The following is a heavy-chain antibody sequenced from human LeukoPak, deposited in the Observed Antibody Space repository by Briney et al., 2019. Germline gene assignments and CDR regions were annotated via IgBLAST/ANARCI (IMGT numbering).Heavy chain of an antibody. J-gene: IGHJ4*02. Sequence: PSETLSLTCTVPGGSISSYYWSWIRQPPGKGLEWIGYIYYSGSTNYNPSLKSRVTISVDTSKIQFSLKLSSVTAADTAVYYCASLLTYFDYWGQGTLVAVSS. V-gene: IGHV4-59*01. CDR3: ASLLTYFDY. CDR1: GGSISSYY. CDR2: IYYSGST.